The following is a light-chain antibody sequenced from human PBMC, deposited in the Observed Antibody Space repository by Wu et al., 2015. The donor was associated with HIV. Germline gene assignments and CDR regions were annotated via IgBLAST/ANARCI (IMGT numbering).Light chain of an antibody. CDR1: QSVRYNY. J-gene: IGKJ4*01. V-gene: IGKV3-11*01. CDR2: AAS. CDR3: QQRSTWPLT. Sequence: EIVLTQSPGTLSLSPGERATLSCRASQSVRYNYLAWYQQKLGQAPRLLIYAASNRAPGIPARFSGSGSGTDFTLTISSLEPEDFAVYYCQQRSTWPLTFGGGTKVEIK.